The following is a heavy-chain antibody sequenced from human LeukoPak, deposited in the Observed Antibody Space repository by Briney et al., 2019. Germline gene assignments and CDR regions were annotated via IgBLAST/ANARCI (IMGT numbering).Heavy chain of an antibody. CDR1: SDSISSGSYY. J-gene: IGHJ4*02. CDR3: AREFRGGGDSGIFDY. D-gene: IGHD4-23*01. Sequence: PSETLSLTCIVSSDSISSGSYYWSWIRQPAGKGLEWIGRIYASGSTDYNPSHYNPSLRSRVTISVDTSKSQFSLKLSSLTAADTAVYYCAREFRGGGDSGIFDYWGLGTLVTVSS. V-gene: IGHV4-61*02. CDR2: IYASGSTDYNPS.